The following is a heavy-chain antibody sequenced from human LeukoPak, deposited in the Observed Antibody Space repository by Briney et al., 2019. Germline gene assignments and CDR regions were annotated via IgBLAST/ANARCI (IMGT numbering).Heavy chain of an antibody. CDR3: ASRGSSSSSLNFQY. J-gene: IGHJ1*01. CDR2: IYSGGST. Sequence: PGGSLRLSCAASGFTVSSNYMSWVRQAPGKGLEWVSVIYSGGSTYYADSVKGRFTISRDNSKNTLYLQMNSLSAEDTAVYYCASRGSSSSSLNFQYWGQGTLVIVSS. D-gene: IGHD6-13*01. V-gene: IGHV3-53*01. CDR1: GFTVSSNY.